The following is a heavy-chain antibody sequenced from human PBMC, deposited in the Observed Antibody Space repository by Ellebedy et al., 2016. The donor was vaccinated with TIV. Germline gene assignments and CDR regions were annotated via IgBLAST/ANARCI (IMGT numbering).Heavy chain of an antibody. CDR1: GFTFSGYW. Sequence: GESLKISXAASGFTFSGYWISWVRQAPGKGLEWVANIKEDGSEKYYVDSVKGRFTISRDNAKNSLYLQMNSLRAEDTAVYYCARDAYNWPDSWGQGTLVTVSS. CDR3: ARDAYNWPDS. CDR2: IKEDGSEK. V-gene: IGHV3-7*01. J-gene: IGHJ5*02. D-gene: IGHD5-24*01.